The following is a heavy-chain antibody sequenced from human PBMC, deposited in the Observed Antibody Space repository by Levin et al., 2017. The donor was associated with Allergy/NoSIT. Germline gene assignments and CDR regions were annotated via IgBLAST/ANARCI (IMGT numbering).Heavy chain of an antibody. J-gene: IGHJ4*02. Sequence: GESLKISCKASGYTFTNYGTSWVRQAPGQGLEWMGWISAYNGNTNYAQKLQGRVAMTTDTSTSTAYMELRSLRSDDTAVYYCARALVGATPGVFDYWGQGTLVTVSS. D-gene: IGHD1-26*01. CDR2: ISAYNGNT. V-gene: IGHV1-18*01. CDR3: ARALVGATPGVFDY. CDR1: GYTFTNYG.